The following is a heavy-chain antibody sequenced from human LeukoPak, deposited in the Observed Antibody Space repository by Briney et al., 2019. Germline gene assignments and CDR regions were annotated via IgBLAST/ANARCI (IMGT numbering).Heavy chain of an antibody. CDR2: IIPIFGTA. D-gene: IGHD2-21*02. Sequence: ASVKVSCKASGGTFSSYAISWVRQAPGQGLEWMGGIIPIFGTANYAQKFQGRVTITADESTSTAYMELSSLRSEDTAVYYCARDRSAEYCGGDCYSGGRFDYWGQGTLVTVPS. V-gene: IGHV1-69*13. J-gene: IGHJ4*02. CDR3: ARDRSAEYCGGDCYSGGRFDY. CDR1: GGTFSSYA.